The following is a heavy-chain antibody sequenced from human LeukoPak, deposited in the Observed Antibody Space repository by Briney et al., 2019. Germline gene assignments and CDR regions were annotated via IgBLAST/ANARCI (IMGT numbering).Heavy chain of an antibody. Sequence: PGGSLRLSCAASGFTFSSYSMNWVRQAPGKGLEWVSSISSSSSYIYYADSVKGRFTISRDNAKNSLYLQMNSLRAEDTAVYYCAKGGLVVEDDAFDIWGQGTMVTVSS. CDR2: ISSSSSYI. V-gene: IGHV3-21*04. CDR3: AKGGLVVEDDAFDI. D-gene: IGHD3-22*01. CDR1: GFTFSSYS. J-gene: IGHJ3*02.